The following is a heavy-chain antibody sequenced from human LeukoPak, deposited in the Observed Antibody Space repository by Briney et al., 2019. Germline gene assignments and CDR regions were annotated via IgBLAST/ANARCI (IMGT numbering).Heavy chain of an antibody. D-gene: IGHD3-10*01. CDR3: ARGRSITLLRGVAMSDGFDI. Sequence: GGSLRLSCTASGFTFTSYGMNWVRQAPGKGLEWVSFIYTSGSYIYYGDSLKGRVTISRDNAKNSLYLQMNGLRAEDTAVYYCARGRSITLLRGVAMSDGFDIWGQGAMVIVSS. J-gene: IGHJ3*02. CDR1: GFTFTSYG. CDR2: IYTSGSYI. V-gene: IGHV3-21*01.